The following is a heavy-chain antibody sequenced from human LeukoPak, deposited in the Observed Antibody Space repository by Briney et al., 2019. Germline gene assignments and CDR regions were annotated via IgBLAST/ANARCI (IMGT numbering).Heavy chain of an antibody. CDR3: ARVGAAAGKNYYYYYMDV. J-gene: IGHJ6*03. V-gene: IGHV4-4*07. D-gene: IGHD6-13*01. Sequence: SETLSLTCTVSGGSISSYYWSWIRQPAGKGLEWIGRIYTSGSTNYNPSLKSRVTISVDKSKNQFSLKLSSVTAADTAVYYCARVGAAAGKNYYYYYMDVWGKGTTVTVSS. CDR2: IYTSGST. CDR1: GGSISSYY.